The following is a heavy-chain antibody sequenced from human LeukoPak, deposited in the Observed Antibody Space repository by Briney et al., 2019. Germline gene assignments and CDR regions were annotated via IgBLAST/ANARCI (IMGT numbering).Heavy chain of an antibody. CDR2: IYYSGTT. J-gene: IGHJ5*02. Sequence: PSETLSLTCTVSGGSISGYYWSWIRQPPGKGLEWLGYIYYSGTTKYNPPLKSRLTISVETPKNQFSLKVNSVAAADTAVYYCARGQPQRYSSGWYVNWFDPWGQGTLVTVSS. D-gene: IGHD6-19*01. V-gene: IGHV4-59*01. CDR3: ARGQPQRYSSGWYVNWFDP. CDR1: GGSISGYY.